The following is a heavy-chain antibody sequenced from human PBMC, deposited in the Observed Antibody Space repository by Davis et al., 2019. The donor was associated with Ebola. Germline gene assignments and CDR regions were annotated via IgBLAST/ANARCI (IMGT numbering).Heavy chain of an antibody. CDR2: IGTAGDS. Sequence: GESLKISCAASGFTFSSYDIHWVRQATGKGLEWVSAIGTAGDSYYPGSVKGRFTISRENAKNSLYLQMNSLRAEDTAVYYCARSEPPDYWGQGTLVTVSS. J-gene: IGHJ4*02. D-gene: IGHD1-14*01. CDR3: ARSEPPDY. CDR1: GFTFSSYD. V-gene: IGHV3-13*01.